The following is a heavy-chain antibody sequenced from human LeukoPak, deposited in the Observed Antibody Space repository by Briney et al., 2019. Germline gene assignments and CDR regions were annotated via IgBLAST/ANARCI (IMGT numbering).Heavy chain of an antibody. CDR3: AAARPGWMDFWSGYPN. V-gene: IGHV1-58*01. CDR2: IVVGSGNT. Sequence: AASVKVSCKASGFTFTSSAVQWVRQARGQRLEWIGWIVVGSGNTNYAQKFQERVTITRDMSTSTAYMELSSLRSEDTAVYYCAAARPGWMDFWSGYPNWGQGTLVTVSS. D-gene: IGHD3-3*01. J-gene: IGHJ4*02. CDR1: GFTFTSSA.